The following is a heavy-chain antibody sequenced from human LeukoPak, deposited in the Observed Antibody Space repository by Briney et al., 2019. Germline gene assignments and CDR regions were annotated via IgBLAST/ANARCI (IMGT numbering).Heavy chain of an antibody. Sequence: GGSLRLSCAASGFTFSNYGMNWVRQAPGKGLEWVSGITGSGGNTYYADSVKGRFTISRDNSKNTLFLQMNSLAAEDTAVYYCATVTETRNYWGQGTLVTVSS. CDR2: ITGSGGNT. CDR1: GFTFSNYG. D-gene: IGHD4-11*01. CDR3: ATVTETRNY. V-gene: IGHV3-23*01. J-gene: IGHJ4*02.